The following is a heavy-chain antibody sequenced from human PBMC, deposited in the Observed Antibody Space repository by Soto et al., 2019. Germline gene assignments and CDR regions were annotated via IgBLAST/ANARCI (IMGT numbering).Heavy chain of an antibody. CDR1: GFTFSSYG. D-gene: IGHD2-8*01. V-gene: IGHV3-30*18. CDR3: AKDPLGYCTNGVCSDDY. Sequence: GGSLRLSCAASGFTFSSYGMHWVRQAPGKGLKWVAVISYDGSNKYYADSVKGRFTISRDNSKNTLYLQMNSLRAEDTAVYYCAKDPLGYCTNGVCSDDYWGQGTLVTVSS. J-gene: IGHJ4*02. CDR2: ISYDGSNK.